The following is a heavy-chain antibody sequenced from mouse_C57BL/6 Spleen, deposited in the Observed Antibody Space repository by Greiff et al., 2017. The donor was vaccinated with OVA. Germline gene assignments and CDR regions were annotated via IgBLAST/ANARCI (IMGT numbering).Heavy chain of an antibody. J-gene: IGHJ4*01. CDR1: GFTFTDYY. CDR3: ARYDPGAMDY. CDR2: IRNKANGYTT. Sequence: DVKLVESGGGLVQPGGSLSLSCAASGFTFTDYYMSWVRQPPGKALEWLGFIRNKANGYTTEYSASVKGRFTISRDNSQSILYLQMNALRAEDSATYYCARYDPGAMDYWGQGTSVTVSS. V-gene: IGHV7-3*01.